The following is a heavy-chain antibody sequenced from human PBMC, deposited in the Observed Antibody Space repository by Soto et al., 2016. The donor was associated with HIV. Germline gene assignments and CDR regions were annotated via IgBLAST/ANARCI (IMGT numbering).Heavy chain of an antibody. J-gene: IGHJ4*02. CDR3: AREGRARGLKSTT. Sequence: QVQLQESGPGLVKPSETLSLTCNVSGYSISSDYYWGWIRQSPGKGLEWIGSIYHSGSTLYNPSLRSRVTISVDTSNNHFSLKVASVTATDTAIYYCAREGRARGLKSTTWGQGTLVTVSS. CDR1: GYSISSDYY. V-gene: IGHV4-38-2*02. CDR2: IYHSGST. D-gene: IGHD1-7*01.